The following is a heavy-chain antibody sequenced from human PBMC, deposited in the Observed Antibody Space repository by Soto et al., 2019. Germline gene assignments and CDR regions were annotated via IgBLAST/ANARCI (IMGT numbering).Heavy chain of an antibody. CDR2: INPSGGST. Sequence: GPSLNVSCKTSGYTFTRYYMHWVRQAPGQGLEWMGIINPSGGSTSYAQKFQGRVTMTRDTSTSTVYMELSSLRSEDTAVYYCARYSQQYGDRWDLHDPWAQGTL. J-gene: IGHJ5*02. D-gene: IGHD5-18*01. CDR3: ARYSQQYGDRWDLHDP. V-gene: IGHV1-46*01. CDR1: GYTFTRYY.